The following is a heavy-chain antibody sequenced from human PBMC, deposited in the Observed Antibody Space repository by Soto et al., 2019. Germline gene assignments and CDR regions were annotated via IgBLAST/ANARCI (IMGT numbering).Heavy chain of an antibody. Sequence: ASVKVSCKASGYTFNSYNMQWVRQAPGQGLEWMGVINPSSGSTNYAQKFQGRVIMTRDTSTNTVYMELSTLRSDDTAVYYCARIYSGSRIDYWGQGTLVTVSS. CDR2: INPSSGST. CDR3: ARIYSGSRIDY. J-gene: IGHJ4*02. V-gene: IGHV1-46*02. D-gene: IGHD1-26*01. CDR1: GYTFNSYN.